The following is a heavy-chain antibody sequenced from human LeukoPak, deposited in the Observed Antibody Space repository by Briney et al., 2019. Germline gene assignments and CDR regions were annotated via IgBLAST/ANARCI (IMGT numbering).Heavy chain of an antibody. V-gene: IGHV3-30*02. Sequence: GGSLRLSCAASGFTFSSYGMHWVRQAPGKGLEWVAFIRYDGSNKYYADSVKGRFTISRDNSKNTLYLQMNSLRAEDTAVYYCAKDILFKEVVAATISDYWGQGTLVTVSS. CDR2: IRYDGSNK. CDR3: AKDILFKEVVAATISDY. J-gene: IGHJ4*02. D-gene: IGHD2-15*01. CDR1: GFTFSSYG.